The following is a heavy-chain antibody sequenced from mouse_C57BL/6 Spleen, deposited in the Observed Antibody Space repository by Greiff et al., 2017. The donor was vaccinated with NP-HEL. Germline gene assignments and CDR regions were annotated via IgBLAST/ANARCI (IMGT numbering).Heavy chain of an antibody. D-gene: IGHD1-1*01. CDR1: GYAFSSYW. J-gene: IGHJ1*03. V-gene: IGHV1-80*01. CDR2: IYPGDGDT. CDR3: ARWAYLGSSAYFDV. Sequence: QVQLKQSGAELVKPGASVKISCKASGYAFSSYWMNWVKQRPGKGLEWIGQIYPGDGDTNYNGKFKGKATLTADKSSSTAYMQLSSLTSEDSAVYFCARWAYLGSSAYFDVWGTGTTVTVSS.